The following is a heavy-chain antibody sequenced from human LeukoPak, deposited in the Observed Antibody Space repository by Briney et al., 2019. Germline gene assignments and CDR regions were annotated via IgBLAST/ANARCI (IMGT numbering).Heavy chain of an antibody. CDR1: GYTFTGYY. V-gene: IGHV1-2*02. J-gene: IGHJ4*02. CDR3: ARGQQWLEAFDY. D-gene: IGHD6-19*01. CDR2: INPNSGFA. Sequence: EASVKVSCKASGYTFTGYYIHWVRQASGQGLQWMGWINPNSGFAHYPQNFQGRLTMTRDTSISTVYMELSRLRSDDTAVYYCARGQQWLEAFDYWGLGTLVTVSS.